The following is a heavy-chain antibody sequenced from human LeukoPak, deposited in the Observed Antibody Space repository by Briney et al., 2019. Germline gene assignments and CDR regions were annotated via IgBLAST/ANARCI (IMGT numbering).Heavy chain of an antibody. J-gene: IGHJ5*02. CDR1: GYTFTSYG. Sequence: ASVKVSCKASGYTFTSYGISWVRQAPGQGLEWMGWISAYNGNTNYAQKLQGRVTMTTDTSTSTAYMELRSLRSDDTAVYYCARDPGRASGYYPQNWFDPWGQGTLVTVSS. D-gene: IGHD3-22*01. V-gene: IGHV1-18*01. CDR2: ISAYNGNT. CDR3: ARDPGRASGYYPQNWFDP.